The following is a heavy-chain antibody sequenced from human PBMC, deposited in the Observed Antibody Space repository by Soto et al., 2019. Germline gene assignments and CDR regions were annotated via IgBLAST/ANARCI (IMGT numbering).Heavy chain of an antibody. CDR2: ISAAGDT. CDR3: ARTDRDFYRLDV. Sequence: EVQLVESGGGLVQPGGSLRLSCEASGFTFRNYDMHWVRQGTGKGLEWVSGISAAGDTDYADSVEGRFTISRENAQNSFFLQMNSLRVGATAVYYGARTDRDFYRLDVWGQGTTVIVSS. J-gene: IGHJ6*01. V-gene: IGHV3-13*01. CDR1: GFTFRNYD. D-gene: IGHD4-4*01.